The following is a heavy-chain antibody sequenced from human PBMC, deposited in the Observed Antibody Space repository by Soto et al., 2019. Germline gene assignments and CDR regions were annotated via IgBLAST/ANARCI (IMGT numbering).Heavy chain of an antibody. CDR2: IIPIFGTA. CDR1: GGTFSSYA. D-gene: IGHD6-19*01. J-gene: IGHJ4*02. CDR3: ARDRRISVAGTGFDY. Sequence: QVQLVQSGAEVKKPGSSVKVSCKASGGTFSSYAISWVRQAPGQGLEWMGGIIPIFGTANYAQKFQGRVTITADESTITAYMELSSRRSEDTAVYYCARDRRISVAGTGFDYWGQGTRVTVSS. V-gene: IGHV1-69*01.